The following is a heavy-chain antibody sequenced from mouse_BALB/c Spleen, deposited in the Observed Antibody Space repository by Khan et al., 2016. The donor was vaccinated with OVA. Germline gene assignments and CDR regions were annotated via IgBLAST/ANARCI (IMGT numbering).Heavy chain of an antibody. CDR2: IYPGSGST. CDR3: ARSGDGSLAY. J-gene: IGHJ2*01. V-gene: IGHV1-77*01. D-gene: IGHD1-1*01. CDR1: GYTFSDYD. Sequence: QVQLKESGPELVKPGDSVKMSCKASGYTFSDYDINWVRQRTGEGLEWIGQIYPGSGSTYYNDKLKGKATLTADKSSNTAYMQFSSLTSEDSAAYFCARSGDGSLAYWGQGTTLTVSS.